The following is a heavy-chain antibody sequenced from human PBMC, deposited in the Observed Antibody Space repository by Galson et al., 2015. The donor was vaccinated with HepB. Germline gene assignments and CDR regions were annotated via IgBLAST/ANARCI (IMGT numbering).Heavy chain of an antibody. CDR2: INPNSGDT. D-gene: IGHD3-22*01. CDR1: GYTFTDYY. Sequence: SVKVSCKASGYTFTDYYMHWIRQAPGQGFEWMGWINPNSGDTNCAQNRVTMTRDTSISTAYLELSRLSSVTAADTAVYYCARISGGVDSSGYPPRFYYYMDVWGKGTTVTVSS. J-gene: IGHJ6*03. V-gene: IGHV1-2*02. CDR3: ARISGGVDSSGYPPRFYYYMDV.